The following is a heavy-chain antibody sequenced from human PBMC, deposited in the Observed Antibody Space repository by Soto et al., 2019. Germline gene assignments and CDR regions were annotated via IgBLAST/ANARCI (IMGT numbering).Heavy chain of an antibody. Sequence: QVQLGQSGAEVKTPGASVRVSCKASGYTFTGYYIHWVREAPGQGLEWMGWINPQTGGTSYAQKFQGRVTLSRDTSINTAYLELSRLRFDDAAVYFCARERYQVISDGMDVWGQGTTVTVSS. V-gene: IGHV1-2*02. CDR3: ARERYQVISDGMDV. CDR2: INPQTGGT. D-gene: IGHD2-2*01. J-gene: IGHJ6*02. CDR1: GYTFTGYY.